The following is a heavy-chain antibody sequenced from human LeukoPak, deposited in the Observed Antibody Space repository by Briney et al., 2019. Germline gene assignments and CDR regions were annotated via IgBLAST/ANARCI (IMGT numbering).Heavy chain of an antibody. J-gene: IGHJ6*04. CDR2: TKNKANSYTT. D-gene: IGHD3-9*01. CDR3: ARGSSGVTISSYGMDV. CDR1: GFTFSGHY. Sequence: GGSLRLSCAASGFTFSGHYMDWVRQAPGKGLEWVGRTKNKANSYTTQYAASAKGRFTISRDDSKNSLYLQMNSLKTEDTAVYYCARGSSGVTISSYGMDVWGKGTTVTVSS. V-gene: IGHV3-72*01.